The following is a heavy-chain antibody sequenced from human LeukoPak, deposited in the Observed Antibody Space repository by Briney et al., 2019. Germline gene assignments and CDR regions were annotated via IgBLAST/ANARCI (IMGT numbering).Heavy chain of an antibody. D-gene: IGHD2-2*01. J-gene: IGHJ4*02. CDR2: LSSSGAST. CDR1: GFTFSNYA. Sequence: PGGPLRLSCAASGFTFSNYAMHWVRQAPGKGLERVAGLSSSGASTIYADSVKGRFTISRDNSKNTLHLQVNSLRAEDTAIYYCAKGCSTSIDCAYFDYWGQGTLVTVSS. CDR3: AKGCSTSIDCAYFDY. V-gene: IGHV3-23*01.